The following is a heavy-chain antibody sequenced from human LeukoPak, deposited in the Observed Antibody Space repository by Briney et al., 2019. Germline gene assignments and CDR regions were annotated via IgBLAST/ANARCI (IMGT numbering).Heavy chain of an antibody. Sequence: GGSLRLSCAASGFTFSSSAMSWVRQPPGKGLEWVSTISGSGGTTYYADSVKGRFTISRDNSKNTLYLQMNSLRAEDTAVYYCAKQSGYGGGWCMGWGRGTLFTASS. J-gene: IGHJ4*02. CDR1: GFTFSSSA. CDR2: ISGSGGTT. D-gene: IGHD6-19*01. V-gene: IGHV3-23*01. CDR3: AKQSGYGGGWCMG.